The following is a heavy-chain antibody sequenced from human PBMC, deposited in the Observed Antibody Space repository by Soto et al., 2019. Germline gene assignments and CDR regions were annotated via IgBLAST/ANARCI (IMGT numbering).Heavy chain of an antibody. V-gene: IGHV3-23*01. D-gene: IGHD6-13*01. CDR1: GFTFSSYA. CDR2: ISGSGGST. CDR3: AKDQLRYSSSAEHV. Sequence: EVQLLESGGGLVQPGGSLRLSCAASGFTFSSYAMSWVRQAPGKGLEWVSAISGSGGSTYYAASVKGRFTISRDNSKNTLYLQMNSLRAEDTAVYYCAKDQLRYSSSAEHVWGQGTLVTVSS. J-gene: IGHJ4*02.